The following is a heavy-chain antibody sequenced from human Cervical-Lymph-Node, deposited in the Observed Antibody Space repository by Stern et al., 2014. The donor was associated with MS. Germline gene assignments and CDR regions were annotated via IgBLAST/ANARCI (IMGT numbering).Heavy chain of an antibody. CDR3: AREMDTNVENDAFDI. V-gene: IGHV3-30*04. D-gene: IGHD2-8*01. J-gene: IGHJ3*02. CDR1: GITFSNYP. Sequence: VQLVESGGGVVQPGRSLRLSCAASGITFSNYPIHWVRQAPGKGLEWVAFISYDGTNKYYADSVKGRFTIFRDNSKNTLYLQMNSLRAEDTAVYYCAREMDTNVENDAFDIWGQGTMVTVSS. CDR2: ISYDGTNK.